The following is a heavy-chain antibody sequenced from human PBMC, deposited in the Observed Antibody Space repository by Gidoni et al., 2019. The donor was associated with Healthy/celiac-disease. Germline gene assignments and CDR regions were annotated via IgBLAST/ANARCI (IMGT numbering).Heavy chain of an antibody. CDR3: ARDKYYYDSSGFHWYFDL. V-gene: IGHV3-48*03. J-gene: IGHJ2*01. Sequence: EVQLVESGGGLVQPGGSLRLSCAASGFTFSSYEMNWVRQAPGKGLEWVSYISSSGSTIYYADSVKGRFTISRDNAKNSLYLQMNSLRAEDTAVYYCARDKYYYDSSGFHWYFDLWGRGTLVTVSS. CDR1: GFTFSSYE. D-gene: IGHD3-22*01. CDR2: ISSSGSTI.